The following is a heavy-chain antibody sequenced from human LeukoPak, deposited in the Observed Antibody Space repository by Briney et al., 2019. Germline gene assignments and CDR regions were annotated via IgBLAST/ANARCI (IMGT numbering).Heavy chain of an antibody. CDR3: ARACALRAIVGSTYYDISARRDGY. CDR2: TYYRSKWYN. V-gene: IGHV6-1*01. CDR1: GDSVSSNSAA. J-gene: IGHJ4*02. D-gene: IGHD3-9*01. Sequence: SQTLSLTCAISGDSVSSNSAAWNWIRQSPSRGLEWLGRTYYRSKWYNDYAVPVKSRITINPDTSKNQFSLQLNSVTPEDTAVYYCARACALRAIVGSTYYDISARRDGYWGQGTLVTVSS.